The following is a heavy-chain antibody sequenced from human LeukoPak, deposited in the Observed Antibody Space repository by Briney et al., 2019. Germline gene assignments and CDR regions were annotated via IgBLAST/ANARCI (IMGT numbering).Heavy chain of an antibody. J-gene: IGHJ4*02. CDR1: GYTFTSYG. D-gene: IGHD1-20*01. Sequence: ASVKGSCKASGYTFTSYGISWVGQAPGQGAEGKGLISAYNGNTNYAQKLQGRVTMTTDTSTSTAYMELSSLRSEDTAVYYCARGMGPVITDPFDYWGQGTLVTVSS. CDR3: ARGMGPVITDPFDY. V-gene: IGHV1-18*01. CDR2: ISAYNGNT.